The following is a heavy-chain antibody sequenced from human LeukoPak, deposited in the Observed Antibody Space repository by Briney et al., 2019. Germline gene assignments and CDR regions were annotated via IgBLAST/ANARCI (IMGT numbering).Heavy chain of an antibody. CDR3: ARDLDYYYYYMDV. CDR2: IYTSGST. CDR1: GGSISSGSYY. V-gene: IGHV4-61*02. J-gene: IGHJ6*03. D-gene: IGHD3-16*01. Sequence: PSETLSLTCTVSGGSISSGSYYWSWIRQPAGKGLEWIGRIYTSGSTNYNPSLKSRVTISVDTSKNQFSLKLSSVTAADTAVYYCARDLDYYYYYMDVWGKGTTVTVSS.